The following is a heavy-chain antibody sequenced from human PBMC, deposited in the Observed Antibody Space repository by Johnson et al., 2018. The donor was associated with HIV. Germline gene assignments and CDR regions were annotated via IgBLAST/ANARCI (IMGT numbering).Heavy chain of an antibody. V-gene: IGHV3-66*02. CDR3: AKAREYDSTGHDAFDI. CDR1: GFTVSSNY. CDR2: IDWTGANA. Sequence: VQLVESGGGLVQPGGSLRLSCAASGFTVSSNYMSWVRQVPGKGLEWVSGIDWTGANAGYADSVKGRFTISRDNAKNSVFLQMNSLRAEDTAVYYCAKAREYDSTGHDAFDIWGQGTMVTVSS. J-gene: IGHJ3*02. D-gene: IGHD3-22*01.